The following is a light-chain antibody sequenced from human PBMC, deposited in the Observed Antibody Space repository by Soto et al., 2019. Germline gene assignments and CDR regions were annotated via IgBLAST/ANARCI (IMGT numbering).Light chain of an antibody. V-gene: IGLV1-44*01. Sequence: QSVLTQPPSASGTPGQRVSISCSGSNSNVGNNTVNWYQQFPGTSPRLLIEGNVQRPSGVPDRFSGSKSPNSTSLATSGLKYEEEADYYCAAWDAGLNGWLFGGGTKLTVL. CDR1: NSNVGNNT. CDR2: GNV. CDR3: AAWDAGLNGWL. J-gene: IGLJ3*02.